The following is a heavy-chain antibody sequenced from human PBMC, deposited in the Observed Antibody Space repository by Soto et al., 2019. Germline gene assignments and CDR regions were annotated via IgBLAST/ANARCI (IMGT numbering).Heavy chain of an antibody. CDR2: INGDESRR. CDR1: GFTFSTYW. J-gene: IGHJ6*03. CDR3: ARGGLYRFYMDV. V-gene: IGHV3-74*01. Sequence: EVQLVESGGGLVQPGGSLRLSCAASGFTFSTYWMHWVRQAPGKGLVWVSRINGDESRRNYADSVEGRFTISRDNAKNTVYMHMHSLRDEDTAVYYCARGGLYRFYMDVWGKGTTVTVSS.